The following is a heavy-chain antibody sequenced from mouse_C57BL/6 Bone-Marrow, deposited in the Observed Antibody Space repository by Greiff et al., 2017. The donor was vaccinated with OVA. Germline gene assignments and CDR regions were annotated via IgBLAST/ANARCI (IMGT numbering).Heavy chain of an antibody. J-gene: IGHJ3*01. D-gene: IGHD3-3*01. CDR3: ARGGLARFAY. V-gene: IGHV1-81*01. CDR1: GYTFTSYG. Sequence: VMLVESGAELARPGASVKLSCKASGYTFTSYGISWVKQRTGQGLEWIGEIYPRSGNTYYNEKFKGKATLTADKSSSTAYMELRSLTSEDSAVYFCARGGLARFAYWGQGTLVTVSA. CDR2: IYPRSGNT.